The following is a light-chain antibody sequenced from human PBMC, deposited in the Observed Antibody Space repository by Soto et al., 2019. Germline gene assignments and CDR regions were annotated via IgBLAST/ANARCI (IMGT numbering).Light chain of an antibody. V-gene: IGKV3D-15*01. CDR3: QQLNSYPQT. CDR1: QSVTTR. Sequence: IVLTQSPGTLSLSPGERVTLSCRASQSVTTRLAWYQHKPGQAPRLLMSGASSRASGVPVRFSGSGSGTDFTLTISSLQPEDFATYYCQQLNSYPQTFGQGTKVDIK. J-gene: IGKJ1*01. CDR2: GAS.